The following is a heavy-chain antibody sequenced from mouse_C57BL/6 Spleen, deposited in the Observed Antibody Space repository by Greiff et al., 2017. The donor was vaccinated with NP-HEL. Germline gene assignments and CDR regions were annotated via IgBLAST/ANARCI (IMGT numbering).Heavy chain of an antibody. D-gene: IGHD1-1*01. V-gene: IGHV5-17*01. CDR2: ISSGSSTI. J-gene: IGHJ1*03. Sequence: DVQLVESGGGLVKPGGSLKLSCAASGFTFSDYGMHWVRQAPEKGLEWVAYISSGSSTIYYADTVKGRITISRDNAKNTLFLQMTSLRSEDTAMYYCARPYYYGSSYDWYFDVWGTGTTVTVSS. CDR3: ARPYYYGSSYDWYFDV. CDR1: GFTFSDYG.